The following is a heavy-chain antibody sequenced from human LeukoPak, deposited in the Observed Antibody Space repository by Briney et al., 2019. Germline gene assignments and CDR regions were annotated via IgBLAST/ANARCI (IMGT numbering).Heavy chain of an antibody. D-gene: IGHD6-13*01. V-gene: IGHV4-4*07. Sequence: SETLSLTCTVSGGSISSYYWSWIRQPAGKGLEWIGRIYTSGSTNYNPSLKSRVTMSVDTSKNQFSLKLSSVTAADTAVYCWARSYSSSPYNWFYRWGQGTLVTVSS. CDR3: ARSYSSSPYNWFYR. J-gene: IGHJ5*02. CDR2: IYTSGST. CDR1: GGSISSYY.